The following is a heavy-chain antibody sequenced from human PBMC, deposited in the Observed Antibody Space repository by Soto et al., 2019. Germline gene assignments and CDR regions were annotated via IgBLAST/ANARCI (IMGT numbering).Heavy chain of an antibody. Sequence: QVQLVESGGGVVQPGRSLRLSCAASGFTFSSCGMHWVRQTPGKGLEWVAVISYDGSTKYSADSVKGRFTISRDNSKNTLYLEMNSLRVEDTAVYYCAKARGVVRGVQIYYYGMDVWGQGTTVTVSS. CDR2: ISYDGSTK. CDR3: AKARGVVRGVQIYYYGMDV. D-gene: IGHD3-10*01. J-gene: IGHJ6*02. V-gene: IGHV3-30*18. CDR1: GFTFSSCG.